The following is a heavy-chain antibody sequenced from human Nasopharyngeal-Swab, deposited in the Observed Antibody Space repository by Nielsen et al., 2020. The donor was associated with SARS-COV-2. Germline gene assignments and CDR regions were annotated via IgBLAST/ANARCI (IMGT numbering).Heavy chain of an antibody. CDR1: GFTFSNAW. J-gene: IGHJ2*01. Sequence: GGSLRLSCAASGFTFSNAWMSWVRQAPGKGLGWVGRIKSKTDGGTTDYAAPVKGRFTISRDDSKKTLYLQMNSLKTEDTAVYYCSSRSKSDWYFDLWGRGTLVTVSS. CDR2: IKSKTDGGTT. V-gene: IGHV3-15*01. CDR3: SSRSKSDWYFDL.